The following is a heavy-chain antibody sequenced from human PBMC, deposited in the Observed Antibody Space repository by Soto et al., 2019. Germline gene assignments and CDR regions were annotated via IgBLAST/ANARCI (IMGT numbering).Heavy chain of an antibody. CDR3: AMGLHQDTEYYYYGMDV. D-gene: IGHD4-4*01. J-gene: IGHJ6*02. CDR1: GGTFSSYA. CDR2: IIPIFGTA. Sequence: ASVKVSCKASGGTFSSYAISWVRQAPGQGLEWMGGIIPIFGTANYAQKFQGRVTITADESTSTAYMELSSLRSEDTAVYYCAMGLHQDTEYYYYGMDVWGQGTTVTVSS. V-gene: IGHV1-69*13.